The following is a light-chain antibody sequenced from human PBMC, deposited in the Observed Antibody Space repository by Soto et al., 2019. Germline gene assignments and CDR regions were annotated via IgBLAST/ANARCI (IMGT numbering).Light chain of an antibody. Sequence: QSVLTQPASVCGSPGQSITISCTGTSSDVGDYHYVSWYQQHPGKAPKRMIYGVSNRPSGISNRFSGSKSGNTASLTISGLQAEDEADYYCSSYTSTNTLVFGGGTKVTVL. J-gene: IGLJ2*01. CDR1: SSDVGDYHY. CDR3: SSYTSTNTLV. CDR2: GVS. V-gene: IGLV2-14*01.